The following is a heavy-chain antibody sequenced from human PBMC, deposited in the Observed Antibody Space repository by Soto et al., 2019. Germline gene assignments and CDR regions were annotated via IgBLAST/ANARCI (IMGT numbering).Heavy chain of an antibody. J-gene: IGHJ3*02. D-gene: IGHD1-7*01. Sequence: SLTCAVYGGSFSGYCWSWIRQPPGKGLEWIGEINHSGRTNYNPSLKSRVTISVDTSKNQFSLKLSSVTAADTAVYYCARVGKLELQGGAFDIWGQGTMVTVSS. CDR2: INHSGRT. CDR3: ARVGKLELQGGAFDI. CDR1: GGSFSGYC. V-gene: IGHV4-34*01.